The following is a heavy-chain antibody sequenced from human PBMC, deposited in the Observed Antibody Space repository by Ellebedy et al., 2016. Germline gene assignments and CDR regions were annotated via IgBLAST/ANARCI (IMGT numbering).Heavy chain of an antibody. J-gene: IGHJ4*02. CDR1: GFTFRTYP. D-gene: IGHD1-26*01. CDR3: AREEYSGSYSGSY. V-gene: IGHV3-30-3*01. Sequence: GESLKISXAASGFTFRTYPMHWVRQAPGKGPEWVATISFNGNNKYYAESVKGRFTISRDNSKNTLHLQMNSLRTEDTAVYYCAREEYSGSYSGSYWGQGTLVTVSS. CDR2: ISFNGNNK.